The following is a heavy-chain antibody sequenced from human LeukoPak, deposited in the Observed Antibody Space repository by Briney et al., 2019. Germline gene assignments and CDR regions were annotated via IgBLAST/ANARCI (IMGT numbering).Heavy chain of an antibody. V-gene: IGHV3-33*06. CDR2: IWYDGSNK. CDR3: AKVLGGLWPGIDY. CDR1: GFTFSTYG. D-gene: IGHD2-15*01. J-gene: IGHJ4*02. Sequence: GRSLRLSCAASGFTFSTYGMHWVRQAPGKGLEWVAVIWYDGSNKYYADSVKGRFTISRDNSKNTLYLQMNSLRAEDTAVYYCAKVLGGLWPGIDYWGQGTVVTVSS.